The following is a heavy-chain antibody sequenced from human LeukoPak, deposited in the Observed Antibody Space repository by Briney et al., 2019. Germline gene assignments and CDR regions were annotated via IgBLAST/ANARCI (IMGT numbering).Heavy chain of an antibody. CDR1: GFTLSYYG. CDR2: ISSSGDIT. V-gene: IGHV3-23*01. Sequence: GGSLRLSCAASGFTLSYYGMRWVRQAPGGGLEWVSAISSSGDITFYTDPVKGRFTISRDNSKHTLYLQMNSLRADDPAVYYCAKDRPNYYESNGHYYRLNGDYWGQGTLVTVSS. CDR3: AKDRPNYYESNGHYYRLNGDY. J-gene: IGHJ4*02. D-gene: IGHD3-22*01.